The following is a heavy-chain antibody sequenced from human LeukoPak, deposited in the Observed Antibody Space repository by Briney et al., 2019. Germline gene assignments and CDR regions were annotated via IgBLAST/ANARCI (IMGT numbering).Heavy chain of an antibody. V-gene: IGHV4-4*02. J-gene: IGHJ4*02. D-gene: IGHD1-26*01. Sequence: SETLSLTCAVSGGSISSSNWWSWVRQPPGKGLEWIGEIYHSGSTNYNPSLKSRVTISVDKSKNQFSLKLSSVTAADTALYYCARSHSGSYYVAPDYWGQGTLVTVSS. CDR3: ARSHSGSYYVAPDY. CDR2: IYHSGST. CDR1: GGSISSSNW.